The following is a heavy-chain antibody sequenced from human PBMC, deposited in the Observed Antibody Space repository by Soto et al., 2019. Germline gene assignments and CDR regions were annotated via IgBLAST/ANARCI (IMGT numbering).Heavy chain of an antibody. V-gene: IGHV3-23*01. J-gene: IGHJ3*02. Sequence: CLRFSCASPGFTFSIYDMSWVRQAPGKGLEWVSTISASGGTTYYADSVKGRFTISRDNSKNTLYLQMNSLRAEDTAVYYCARYSSPLGQYAFDIWGQGTMVTVSS. CDR2: ISASGGTT. CDR3: ARYSSPLGQYAFDI. D-gene: IGHD6-13*01. CDR1: GFTFSIYD.